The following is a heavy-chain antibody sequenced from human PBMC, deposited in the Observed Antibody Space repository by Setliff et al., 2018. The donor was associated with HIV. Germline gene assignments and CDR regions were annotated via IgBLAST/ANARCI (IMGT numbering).Heavy chain of an antibody. J-gene: IGHJ4*02. V-gene: IGHV4-39*01. CDR1: GGSIISSSYY. D-gene: IGHD3-10*01. Sequence: SSETLSLTCTVSGGSIISSSYYWSWIRQPPGKGLEWIGTMYYRGTTYNNPSLKSRVTFSADTSKNQFSLNLNSVTATDTAVYYCVRQGLTMNRGVPAPILYYFDYWGQGILVTVSS. CDR3: VRQGLTMNRGVPAPILYYFDY. CDR2: MYYRGTT.